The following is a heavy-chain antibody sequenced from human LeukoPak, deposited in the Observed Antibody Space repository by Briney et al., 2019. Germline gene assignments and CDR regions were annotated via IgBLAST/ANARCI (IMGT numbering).Heavy chain of an antibody. V-gene: IGHV1-69*13. Sequence: SVTVSCTASGGTFSSYAISWVRQAPGQGLEWMGGIIPIFGTANYAQKFQGRVTITADESTSTAYMELSSLRSEDTAVYYCARAPTQTKYYDFWSGYLYYFDYWGQGTLVTVSS. CDR3: ARAPTQTKYYDFWSGYLYYFDY. CDR2: IIPIFGTA. D-gene: IGHD3-3*01. CDR1: GGTFSSYA. J-gene: IGHJ4*02.